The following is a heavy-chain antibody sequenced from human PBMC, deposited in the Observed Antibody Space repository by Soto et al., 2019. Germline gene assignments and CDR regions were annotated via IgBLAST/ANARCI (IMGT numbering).Heavy chain of an antibody. J-gene: IGHJ6*02. Sequence: SETLSLTCTVSGGSISSYYWSWIRQPPGKGLEWIGYIYYSGSTNYNPSLKSRVTISVDTSKNQCSLKLSSVTAADTAVYYCARELDPIAGAGTDYYYGMDVWGQGTTVTVSS. CDR3: ARELDPIAGAGTDYYYGMDV. D-gene: IGHD6-19*01. CDR1: GGSISSYY. CDR2: IYYSGST. V-gene: IGHV4-59*01.